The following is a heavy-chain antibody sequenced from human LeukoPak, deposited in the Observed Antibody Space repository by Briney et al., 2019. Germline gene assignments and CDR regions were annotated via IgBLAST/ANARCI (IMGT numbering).Heavy chain of an antibody. J-gene: IGHJ6*03. D-gene: IGHD2-8*01. V-gene: IGHV3-30*02. CDR2: IRYDGSNE. Sequence: GGSLRLSCAASGFSFSNYGIHWVRQAPGKGLEWVTFIRYDGSNEQYADSVKGRFSISRDSSKNILYLQMNSLRAEDTTIYYCAKDRCSNGIGCYYYYMDVWGKGTTVTISS. CDR3: AKDRCSNGIGCYYYYMDV. CDR1: GFSFSNYG.